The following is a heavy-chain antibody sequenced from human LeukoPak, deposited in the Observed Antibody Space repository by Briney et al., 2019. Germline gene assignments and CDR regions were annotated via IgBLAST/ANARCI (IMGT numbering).Heavy chain of an antibody. CDR1: GGSISSGGYY. J-gene: IGHJ6*02. CDR3: ARGLTVYDSSGYYYHYYYYGMDV. Sequence: SQTLSLTCTVSGGSISSGGYYWSWIRQHPGKGLEWIGYIYYIGSTYYNPSLKSRVTISVDTSKNQFSLKLSSVTAADTAVYYCARGLTVYDSSGYYYHYYYYGMDVWGQGTTVTVSS. CDR2: IYYIGST. V-gene: IGHV4-31*03. D-gene: IGHD3-22*01.